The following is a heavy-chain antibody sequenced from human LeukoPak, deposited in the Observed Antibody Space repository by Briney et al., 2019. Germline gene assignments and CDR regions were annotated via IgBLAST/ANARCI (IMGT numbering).Heavy chain of an antibody. V-gene: IGHV3-7*01. D-gene: IGHD3-16*01. CDR3: ARDGGPFDS. Sequence: GGSLRLSSAASGFTFRSYWMSWVRQAPGKGLEWVANINQDGSEKYYVDSVKGRFTISRDNAKKSLYLQMNSLRADDTAVYYCARDGGPFDSWGQGTLVTVSS. CDR2: INQDGSEK. J-gene: IGHJ4*02. CDR1: GFTFRSYW.